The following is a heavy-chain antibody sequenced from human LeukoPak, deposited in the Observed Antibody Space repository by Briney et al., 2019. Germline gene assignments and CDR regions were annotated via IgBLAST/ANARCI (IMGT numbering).Heavy chain of an antibody. D-gene: IGHD3-3*01. J-gene: IGHJ4*02. Sequence: GGSLRLSCAASGFTFSGYWMTWVRQAPGKGLEWVANLRPDGSDKYYADSVKGRFTISRDNAKNSLYLQMNGLRAGDTAIYYCARDAYDDASDFWGQGTLVTVSS. CDR1: GFTFSGYW. CDR2: LRPDGSDK. CDR3: ARDAYDDASDF. V-gene: IGHV3-7*01.